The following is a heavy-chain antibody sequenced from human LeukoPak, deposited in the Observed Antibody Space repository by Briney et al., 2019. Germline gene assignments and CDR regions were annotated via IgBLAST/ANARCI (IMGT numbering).Heavy chain of an antibody. CDR1: GFPFSSYW. Sequence: GGSLRLSCVASGFPFSSYWMTWVRQAPGKGLEWVANIKQDGSKKSYVDSVKGRFTISRDNAKNTLYLQMNSLRAEDTAVYYCARDAVDTANAVWGQGTTVTVSS. D-gene: IGHD5-18*01. J-gene: IGHJ6*02. CDR2: IKQDGSKK. CDR3: ARDAVDTANAV. V-gene: IGHV3-7*01.